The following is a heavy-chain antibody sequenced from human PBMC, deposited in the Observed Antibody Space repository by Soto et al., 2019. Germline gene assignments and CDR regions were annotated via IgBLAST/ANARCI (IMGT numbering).Heavy chain of an antibody. D-gene: IGHD3-9*01. CDR2: ISSSGSTI. V-gene: IGHV3-11*01. J-gene: IGHJ4*02. CDR3: ARAKENYDILTGYSPSEFDY. Sequence: GGSLRLSCAASGFTFSDYYMSWIRQAPGKGLEWVSYISSSGSTIYYADSVKGRFTISRDNAKNSLYLQMNSLRAEDTAVYYCARAKENYDILTGYSPSEFDYWGQGTLVTVSS. CDR1: GFTFSDYY.